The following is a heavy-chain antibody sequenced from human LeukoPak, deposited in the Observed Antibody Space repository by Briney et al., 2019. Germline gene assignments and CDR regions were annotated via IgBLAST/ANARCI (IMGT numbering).Heavy chain of an antibody. D-gene: IGHD1-26*01. CDR3: ARFGRGGSYYTLSHNWFDP. Sequence: SETLSLTCTVSGGSISSYYWSWIRQPPGKGLECIGYIYYSGSTNYNPSLKSRVTISVDTSKNQFSLKLSSVTAADTAVYYCARFGRGGSYYTLSHNWFDPWGQGTLVTVSS. CDR2: IYYSGST. CDR1: GGSISSYY. J-gene: IGHJ5*02. V-gene: IGHV4-59*01.